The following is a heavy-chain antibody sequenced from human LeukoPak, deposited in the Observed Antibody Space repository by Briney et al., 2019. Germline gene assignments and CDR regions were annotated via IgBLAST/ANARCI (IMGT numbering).Heavy chain of an antibody. CDR1: GLTFSSSW. V-gene: IGHV3-15*07. Sequence: PGGSLRLSCAVSGLTFSSSWMDWVRQAPGKGLEWVGRIKSKTDGGTTGHAEPVKGRFTISRDDSRNMLYLQMNSLKTEDTAVYYCTTSHRGVWGQGTMVTVSS. CDR2: IKSKTDGGTT. CDR3: TTSHRGV. J-gene: IGHJ3*01.